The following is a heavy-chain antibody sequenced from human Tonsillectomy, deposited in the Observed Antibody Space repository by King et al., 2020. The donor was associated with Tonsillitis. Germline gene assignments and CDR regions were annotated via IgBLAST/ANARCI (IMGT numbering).Heavy chain of an antibody. CDR3: ARDDCSGASCYFDS. V-gene: IGHV4-31*03. Sequence: QLQESGPGLVKPSQTLSLTCTVSGGSISSDNYYWNWIRQHPGKGLEWIGYISYSGNTYYNPSLKSRLTISLDTSKSQFSLKLTSVTAADTAVYYCARDDCSGASCYFDSWGQGTLVVVSS. CDR1: GGSISSDNYY. CDR2: ISYSGNT. J-gene: IGHJ4*02. D-gene: IGHD2-15*01.